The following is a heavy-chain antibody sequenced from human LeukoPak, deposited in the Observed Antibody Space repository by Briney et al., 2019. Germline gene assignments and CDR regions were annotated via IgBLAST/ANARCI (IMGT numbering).Heavy chain of an antibody. CDR1: GFTFSDYY. V-gene: IGHV3-23*01. Sequence: GGSLRLSCAASGFTFSDYYMSWIRQAPGKGLEWVSAIRGSGGSTYYADSVKGRFTISRDNSKNTLYLQMNSLRAEDTAIYYCAKPVGSSGWYGDFDCWGQGTLVTVSS. D-gene: IGHD6-19*01. CDR3: AKPVGSSGWYGDFDC. J-gene: IGHJ4*02. CDR2: IRGSGGST.